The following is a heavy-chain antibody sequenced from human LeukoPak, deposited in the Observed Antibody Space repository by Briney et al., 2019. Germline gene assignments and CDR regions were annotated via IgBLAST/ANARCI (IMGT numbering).Heavy chain of an antibody. CDR1: GGSFSGYY. V-gene: IGHV4-34*01. CDR3: AHLGRYYYMDV. CDR2: INHSGST. J-gene: IGHJ6*03. D-gene: IGHD3/OR15-3a*01. Sequence: SETLSLTCAVYGGSFSGYYWSWIRQPPGKGLEWIGEINHSGSTNYNPSLKSRVTISVVTSKNQFSLKLSSVTAADTAVYYCAHLGRYYYMDVWDKGTTVTASS.